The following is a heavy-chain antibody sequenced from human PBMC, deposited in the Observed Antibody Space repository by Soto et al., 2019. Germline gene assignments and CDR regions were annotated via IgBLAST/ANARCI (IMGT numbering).Heavy chain of an antibody. CDR1: GDSVSSNSAA. Sequence: SQTLSLTCAISGDSVSSNSAAWNWIRQSPSRGLEWLGRTYYRSKWYNDYAVSVKSRITINPDTSKNQFSLQLNSVTPEDTAVYYFARATSYSSGWFPGDAFDIWGQGTMVTVSS. D-gene: IGHD6-19*01. V-gene: IGHV6-1*01. CDR2: TYYRSKWYN. J-gene: IGHJ3*02. CDR3: ARATSYSSGWFPGDAFDI.